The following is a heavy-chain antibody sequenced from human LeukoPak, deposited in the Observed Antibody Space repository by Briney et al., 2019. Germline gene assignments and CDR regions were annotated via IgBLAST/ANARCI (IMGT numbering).Heavy chain of an antibody. J-gene: IGHJ6*02. Sequence: GESLKISCKGSVDSFNSYWIGWVRQMPGKGLEWMGIIYPGDSDTRYSPSFQGQVTISADRSISTAYLQWTSLEASDIAMYYCAGAKRGYCSSSSCSRYYYYAMDVWGQGTPVTVSS. V-gene: IGHV5-51*01. CDR1: VDSFNSYW. D-gene: IGHD2-2*01. CDR2: IYPGDSDT. CDR3: AGAKRGYCSSSSCSRYYYYAMDV.